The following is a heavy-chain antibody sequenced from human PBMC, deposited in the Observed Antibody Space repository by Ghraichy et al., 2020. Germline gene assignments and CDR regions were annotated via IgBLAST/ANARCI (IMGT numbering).Heavy chain of an antibody. Sequence: GSLRLSCTVSGGSISSSSYYWGWIRQPPGKGLEWIGSIYYSGSTYYNPSLKSRVTISVDTSKNQFSLKLSSVTAADTAVYYCARHAAAYSSASRGAFDIWGQGTMVTVSS. CDR2: IYYSGST. CDR3: ARHAAAYSSASRGAFDI. CDR1: GGSISSSSYY. V-gene: IGHV4-39*01. D-gene: IGHD6-19*01. J-gene: IGHJ3*02.